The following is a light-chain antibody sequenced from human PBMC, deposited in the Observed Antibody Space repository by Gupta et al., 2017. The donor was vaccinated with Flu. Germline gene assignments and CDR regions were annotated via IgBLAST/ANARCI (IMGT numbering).Light chain of an antibody. CDR3: QSADSSGTVV. J-gene: IGLJ2*01. V-gene: IGLV3-25*03. CDR1: ALPKKY. Sequence: PGPTARITCSGDALPKKYASWYQQKPGQAPVLLIFKDTETPSGIPARFSGSTSGTTVTLTITGVQAEDEADYYCQSADSSGTVVFGGGTKLAVL. CDR2: KDT.